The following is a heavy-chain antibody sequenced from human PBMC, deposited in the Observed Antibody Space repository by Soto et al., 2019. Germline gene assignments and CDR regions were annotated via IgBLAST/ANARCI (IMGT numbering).Heavy chain of an antibody. CDR1: GYNFNTYG. CDR2: ISGYNGYT. Sequence: QVQLMQSGAEVRRPGTSMRISCTTSGYNFNTYGIIWVRQAPGQGLEWMGWISGYNGYTKYAQNFEDRVTLSTDPSTSTAFLELRNLRSSDTALYFCARDRDYSHTDADIDYWGQGTLVTVSS. CDR3: ARDRDYSHTDADIDY. V-gene: IGHV1-18*01. J-gene: IGHJ4*02. D-gene: IGHD3-16*01.